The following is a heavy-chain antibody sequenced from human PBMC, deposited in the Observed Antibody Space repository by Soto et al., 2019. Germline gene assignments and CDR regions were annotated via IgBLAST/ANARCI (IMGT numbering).Heavy chain of an antibody. V-gene: IGHV4-39*01. Sequence: QLQLQESGPGLVKPSETLSLTCTVSGGSISSSSYYWGWIRQPPGKGLEWIGSIYYSGSTYYNPSLTRRATISVDTSKNQFSLKLSSVTAADTAVYYCARPYDAFDIWGQGTMVTVSS. CDR3: ARPYDAFDI. CDR1: GGSISSSSYY. J-gene: IGHJ3*02. CDR2: IYYSGST.